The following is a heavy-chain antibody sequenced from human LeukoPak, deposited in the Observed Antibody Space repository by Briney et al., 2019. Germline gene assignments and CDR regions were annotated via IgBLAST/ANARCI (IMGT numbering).Heavy chain of an antibody. D-gene: IGHD3-9*01. CDR2: INPNSGGT. V-gene: IGHV1-2*06. CDR3: ARAHYDILTGYYPNYFDY. Sequence: ASVKVSCKASGYTFTGYYMHWVRQAPGQGLELMGRINPNSGGTNYAQKFQGRVTMTRGTSISTAYMELSRLRSDDTAVYYCARAHYDILTGYYPNYFDYWGQGTLVTVSS. CDR1: GYTFTGYY. J-gene: IGHJ4*02.